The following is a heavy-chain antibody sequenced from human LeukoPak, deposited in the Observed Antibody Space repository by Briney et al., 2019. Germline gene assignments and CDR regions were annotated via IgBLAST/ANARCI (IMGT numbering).Heavy chain of an antibody. CDR1: GGSISNYY. J-gene: IGHJ4*02. CDR2: IYYSGDT. CDR3: ARLDPAMLFFDY. V-gene: IGHV4-59*12. Sequence: SETLSLTCTVSGGSISNYYWNWIRQPAGKGLEWIAYIYYSGDTKYNPSLKSRVTISGDTSKNQFSLKLKPVTAADTAVYYCARLDPAMLFFDYWGQGTLVTVSS. D-gene: IGHD5-18*01.